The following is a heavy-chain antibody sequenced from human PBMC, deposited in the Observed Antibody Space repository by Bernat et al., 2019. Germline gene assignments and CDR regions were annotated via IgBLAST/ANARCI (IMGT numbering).Heavy chain of an antibody. CDR2: IYYSWST. Sequence: QLQLQELGPGLVKPSETLSLTCTVSGGSISSSSYYWGWIRQPPGKGLEWIGSIYYSWSTYYNPSLKSRVTISVDTSKNQFSLKLSSVTAADTAVYYCARHGGSSGWNFDYWGQGTLVTVSS. V-gene: IGHV4-39*01. J-gene: IGHJ4*02. D-gene: IGHD6-19*01. CDR1: GGSISSSSYY. CDR3: ARHGGSSGWNFDY.